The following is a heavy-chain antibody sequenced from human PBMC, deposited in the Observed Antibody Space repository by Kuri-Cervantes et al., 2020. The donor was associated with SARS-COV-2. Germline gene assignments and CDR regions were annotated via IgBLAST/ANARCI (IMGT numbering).Heavy chain of an antibody. CDR3: AKDPRGPKVVPAAAFDY. CDR1: GFTFSSYA. D-gene: IGHD2-2*01. Sequence: GESLKISCAASGFTFSSYAMSWVRQAPGKGLEWVSAISGSGGSTYYADSAKGRFTISRDNSKNTLYLQMNSLRAEDTAVYYCAKDPRGPKVVPAAAFDYWGQGTLVTVSS. V-gene: IGHV3-23*01. J-gene: IGHJ4*02. CDR2: ISGSGGST.